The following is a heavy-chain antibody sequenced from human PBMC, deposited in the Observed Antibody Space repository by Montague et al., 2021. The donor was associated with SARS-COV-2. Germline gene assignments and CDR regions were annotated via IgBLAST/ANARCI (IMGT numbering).Heavy chain of an antibody. J-gene: IGHJ2*01. CDR2: IYYSGNT. V-gene: IGHV4-59*01. CDR1: GGSTSSYY. CDR3: ARTIVVVSAASRYFDL. D-gene: IGHD2-2*01. Sequence: SETLSLTCTVSGGSTSSYYWSWIRQPLGKGLEWIGCIYYSGNTNYNPSLKSRVTISVDTSKTQFSLKLNSVTAADTAVYYYARTIVVVSAASRYFDLWGRGTLVTVSS.